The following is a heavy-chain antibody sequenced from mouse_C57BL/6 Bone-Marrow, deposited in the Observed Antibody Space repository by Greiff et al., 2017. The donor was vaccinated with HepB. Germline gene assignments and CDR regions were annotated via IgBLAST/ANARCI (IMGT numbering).Heavy chain of an antibody. J-gene: IGHJ3*01. V-gene: IGHV1-53*01. Sequence: QVQLQQPGTELVKPGASVKLSCKASGYTFTSYWMHWVKQRPGQGLEWIGNINPSNGGTNYNEKFKSKATLTVDKSSSTAYMQLSSLTSEYSAVYYCARGKRAQATLAWFAYWGQGTLVTVSA. CDR2: INPSNGGT. CDR1: GYTFTSYW. CDR3: ARGKRAQATLAWFAY. D-gene: IGHD3-2*02.